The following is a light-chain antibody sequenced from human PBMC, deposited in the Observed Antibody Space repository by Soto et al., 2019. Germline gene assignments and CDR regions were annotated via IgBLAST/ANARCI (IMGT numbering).Light chain of an antibody. CDR3: QQHYSRYT. CDR2: WAS. Sequence: DIVMTQSPDSLAVSLGERATINCKSSQSVLYSSNNKNFLAWYQQKPGQPPKLLISWASTRESGGPDRFSGSGSGTDFTLTISSLQAEDVAVYYGQQHYSRYTFGQGTKLEI. V-gene: IGKV4-1*01. J-gene: IGKJ2*01. CDR1: QSVLYSSNNKNF.